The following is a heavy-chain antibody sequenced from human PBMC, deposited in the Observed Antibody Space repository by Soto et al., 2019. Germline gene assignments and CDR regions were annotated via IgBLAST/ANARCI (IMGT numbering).Heavy chain of an antibody. CDR1: GYTFSNYD. Sequence: QVQLVQSGAELKKPGASVKVSCKASGYTFSNYDMHWVRQATGQGPEWSGWVNPNNGDTGYAQKFQGRVTLTTDISTTPASMELASLRSEDTAIYYSAKVSREGAAIDFDYWGQGTLITVSS. J-gene: IGHJ4*02. V-gene: IGHV1-8*01. D-gene: IGHD3-22*01. CDR2: VNPNNGDT. CDR3: AKVSREGAAIDFDY.